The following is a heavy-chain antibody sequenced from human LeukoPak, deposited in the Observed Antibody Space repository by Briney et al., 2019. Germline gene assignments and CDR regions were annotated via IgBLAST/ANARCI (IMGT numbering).Heavy chain of an antibody. Sequence: PSETLSLTCAVYGGSFSGYYWSWIRQPPGKGLEWIGEINHSGSTNYNPSLKSRVTISVDTSKNQFSLKLSSVTAADTAVYYCAREVGGSYNYWGQGTLVTVSS. J-gene: IGHJ4*02. CDR1: GGSFSGYY. CDR2: INHSGST. D-gene: IGHD1-26*01. CDR3: AREVGGSYNY. V-gene: IGHV4-34*01.